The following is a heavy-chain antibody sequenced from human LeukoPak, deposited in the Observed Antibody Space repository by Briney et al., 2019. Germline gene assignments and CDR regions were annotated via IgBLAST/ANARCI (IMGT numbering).Heavy chain of an antibody. Sequence: PRGCLRLSCAASGFTFYDYAMHCVRHAPGKGLEWVSGISWNSGSIGYEDSVKGRFTILRDNAKNSLYLQMNSLRAEDTALYYCAKGHQLLKLGALFGYWGQGTLVTVSS. J-gene: IGHJ4*02. CDR2: ISWNSGSI. CDR1: GFTFYDYA. D-gene: IGHD2-2*01. V-gene: IGHV3-9*01. CDR3: AKGHQLLKLGALFGY.